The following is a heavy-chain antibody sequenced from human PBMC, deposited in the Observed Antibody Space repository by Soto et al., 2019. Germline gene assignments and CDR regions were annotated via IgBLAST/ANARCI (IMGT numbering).Heavy chain of an antibody. J-gene: IGHJ4*02. CDR2: ISPYNGNT. D-gene: IGHD2-2*01. V-gene: IGHV1-18*04. CDR3: ARIGSGVPAALDY. Sequence: ASVTVYCTASGYSFTNYDITWVRQAPGQGLEWMGWISPYNGNTNYAQKLQGRVTLTTDTSTSTVYMELRSLRSDDTAVYYCARIGSGVPAALDYWGQGTLVTVSS. CDR1: GYSFTNYD.